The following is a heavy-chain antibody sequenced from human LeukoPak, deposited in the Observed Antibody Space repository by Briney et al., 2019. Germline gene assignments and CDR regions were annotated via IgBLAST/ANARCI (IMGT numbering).Heavy chain of an antibody. Sequence: SETLSLTCIVSGGSISSSSYYWGWIRQPPGKGLEWIGSIYYSGSTYYNPSLKSRVTISVDTSKNQFSLKLSSVTAADTAVYYCARHFGGYNYFDYWGQGTLVTVSS. J-gene: IGHJ4*02. CDR1: GGSISSSSYY. CDR3: ARHFGGYNYFDY. V-gene: IGHV4-39*01. CDR2: IYYSGST. D-gene: IGHD5-24*01.